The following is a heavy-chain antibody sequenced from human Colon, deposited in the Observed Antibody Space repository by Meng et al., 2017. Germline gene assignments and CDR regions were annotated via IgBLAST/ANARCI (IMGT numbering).Heavy chain of an antibody. V-gene: IGHV7-4-1*01. CDR1: GYTFINYP. D-gene: IGHD3-22*01. J-gene: IGHJ2*01. Sequence: VRLGRTGLGLTKPGASVKVSCKASGYTFINYPITWGRQAPGQGLEWMGWINTHTGNPTYGQGFTGRFVLSSDTSASTANLQICSLKAEDTAVYYCARGGPYPDSSGFHWYFDLWGRGTLVTVSS. CDR3: ARGGPYPDSSGFHWYFDL. CDR2: INTHTGNP.